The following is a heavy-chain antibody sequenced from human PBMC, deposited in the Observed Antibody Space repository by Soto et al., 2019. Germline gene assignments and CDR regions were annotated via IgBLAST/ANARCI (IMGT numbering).Heavy chain of an antibody. CDR2: ISPYNGRT. V-gene: IGHV1-18*01. D-gene: IGHD5-18*01. Sequence: QVRLVQSGSDVEKPGASVKVSCKASGYSFTSYGIGWVRQVPGQGPEWMGWISPYNGRTNYAQIVKGRVVMTTDISTTTVYLELRSLRSDDSAIYYCGRCRTDSYAMDVWGQGTTVTVSS. CDR1: GYSFTSYG. CDR3: GRCRTDSYAMDV. J-gene: IGHJ6*02.